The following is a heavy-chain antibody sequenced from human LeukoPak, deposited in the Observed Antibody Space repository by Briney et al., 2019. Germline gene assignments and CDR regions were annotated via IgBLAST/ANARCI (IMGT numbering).Heavy chain of an antibody. Sequence: SETLSLTCTVSDVSISRYYWSWIRQPPGKGLEWIGRIYTSGSTNYNPSLKSRVTISVDTSKNQFSLKLSSVTAADTAVYYCARETGYSSSPGNWGQGTLVTVSS. CDR1: DVSISRYY. J-gene: IGHJ4*02. D-gene: IGHD6-6*01. CDR2: IYTSGST. CDR3: ARETGYSSSPGN. V-gene: IGHV4-4*08.